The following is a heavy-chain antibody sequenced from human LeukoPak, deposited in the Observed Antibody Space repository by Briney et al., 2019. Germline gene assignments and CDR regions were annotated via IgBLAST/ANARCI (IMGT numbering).Heavy chain of an antibody. CDR2: ISSSSSYI. CDR3: ARGKYYFDY. CDR1: GSTFSSYS. J-gene: IGHJ4*02. V-gene: IGHV3-21*01. Sequence: PGGSLRLSCAASGSTFSSYSMNWVRQAPGKGLEWASSISSSSSYIYCADSVKGRFTISRDNAKNSLYLQMNSLRAEDTAVYYCARGKYYFDYWGQGTLVTVSS.